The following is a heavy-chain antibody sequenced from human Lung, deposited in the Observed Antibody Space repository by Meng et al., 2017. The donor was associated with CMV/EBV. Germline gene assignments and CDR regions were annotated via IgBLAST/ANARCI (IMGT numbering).Heavy chain of an antibody. CDR3: ARDSPSLYSSSPGIDF. CDR2: ISVYTDNT. D-gene: IGHD6-6*01. CDR1: GYTFTSYG. J-gene: IGHJ4*02. Sequence: ASXXVSXKTSGYTFTSYGISWVRQAPGQGLEWMGWISVYTDNTSSAQKYQGRLTMTTDTSTSTAYMEVRSLRSDDTAVYYCARDSPSLYSSSPGIDFLGQGTLVTVSS. V-gene: IGHV1-18*01.